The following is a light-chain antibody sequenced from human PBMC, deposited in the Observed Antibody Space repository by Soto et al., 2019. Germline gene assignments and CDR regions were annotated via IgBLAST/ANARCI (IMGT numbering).Light chain of an antibody. V-gene: IGKV3-11*01. CDR2: DAS. J-gene: IGKJ4*01. Sequence: EIVLTQSPATLSLSPGERATLSCRASQSISRYLIWYQQKPGQAPRLLIYDASSRATAIPATFSGSGSGTDFTLTISNLEPEDFAVYYCQQRANWPLTFGGGTNVEI. CDR1: QSISRY. CDR3: QQRANWPLT.